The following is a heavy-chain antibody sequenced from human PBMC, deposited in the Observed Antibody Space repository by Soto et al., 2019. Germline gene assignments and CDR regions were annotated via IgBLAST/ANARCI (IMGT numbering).Heavy chain of an antibody. V-gene: IGHV3-7*03. CDR1: GFTFSSSF. CDR2: INQDGGGT. CDR3: ARYFRGSGRYFFDY. J-gene: IGHJ4*02. Sequence: PGGSLRLSCVASGFTFSSSFMGWVRHAPGKGLEWVANINQDGGGTYYVDSVQGRFTISRDNAKDSLYLQMNSLRGEDTAVYYCARYFRGSGRYFFDYWGQGTLVTVSS. D-gene: IGHD6-19*01.